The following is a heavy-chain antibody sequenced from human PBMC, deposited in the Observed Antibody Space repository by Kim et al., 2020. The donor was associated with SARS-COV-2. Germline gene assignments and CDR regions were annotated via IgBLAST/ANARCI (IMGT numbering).Heavy chain of an antibody. Sequence: GGSLRLSCAASGFTFDDYAMHWVRQAPGKGLEWVSGISWNSGSIGYADSVKGRFTISRDNAKNSLYLQMNSLRAEDTALYYCAKSGSGSYQSYSGMDVWGQGTTVTVSS. V-gene: IGHV3-9*01. D-gene: IGHD3-10*01. CDR1: GFTFDDYA. CDR3: AKSGSGSYQSYSGMDV. J-gene: IGHJ6*02. CDR2: ISWNSGSI.